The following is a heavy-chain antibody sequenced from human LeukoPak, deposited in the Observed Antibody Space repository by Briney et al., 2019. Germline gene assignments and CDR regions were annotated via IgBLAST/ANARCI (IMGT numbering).Heavy chain of an antibody. J-gene: IGHJ4*02. D-gene: IGHD3-3*01. CDR3: ASDDFLSGYFDY. CDR1: GFTFSSYA. V-gene: IGHV3-30-3*01. Sequence: GGSLRLSCAASGFTFSSYAMHWVRQAPGKGLEWVAVISYDGSNKYYADSVKGRFTISRDNSKNTLYLQMNSLRAEDTAVYYCASDDFLSGYFDYWGQGTLVTVSS. CDR2: ISYDGSNK.